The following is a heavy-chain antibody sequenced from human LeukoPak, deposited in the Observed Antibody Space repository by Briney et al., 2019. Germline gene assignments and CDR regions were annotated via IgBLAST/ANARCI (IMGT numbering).Heavy chain of an antibody. D-gene: IGHD3-22*01. J-gene: IGHJ4*02. Sequence: GASVKVSFKASGYTFTGYYMHWVRQAPGQGLEWMGWINPDSGGTNYAQKFQGRVTMTRDTSISTAYMELSRLRSDDTAVYYCARYYYDSSGYYYDDYWGQGTLVTVSS. CDR1: GYTFTGYY. CDR2: INPDSGGT. CDR3: ARYYYDSSGYYYDDY. V-gene: IGHV1-2*02.